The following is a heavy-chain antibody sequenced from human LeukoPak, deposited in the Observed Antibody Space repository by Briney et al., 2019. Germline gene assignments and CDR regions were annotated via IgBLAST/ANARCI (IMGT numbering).Heavy chain of an antibody. CDR3: ARDPVVWELPRDGMDV. V-gene: IGHV4-39*07. CDR1: GGSISSSSYY. Sequence: PSETLSLTCIVSGGSISSSSYYWGWIRQPPGKGLEWIGSIYYSGSTYYNPSLKSRVTISVDTSKNQFSLKLSSVTAADTAVYYCARDPVVWELPRDGMDVWGQGTTVTVSS. CDR2: IYYSGST. J-gene: IGHJ6*02. D-gene: IGHD1-26*01.